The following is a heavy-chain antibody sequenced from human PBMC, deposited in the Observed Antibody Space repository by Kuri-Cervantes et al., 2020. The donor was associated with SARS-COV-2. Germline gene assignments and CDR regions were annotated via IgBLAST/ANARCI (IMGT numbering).Heavy chain of an antibody. V-gene: IGHV4-59*08. CDR3: VRTYDTVTGDAFDI. Sequence: SETLSLTCTVSGGSISSYYWSWIRQPPGKELEWIGYIYYSGSTNYNPSLKSRVTISVDTSKNQFSLKLSSVTAADTAVYYCVRTYDTVTGDAFDIWGQGTMVTVSS. CDR2: IYYSGST. D-gene: IGHD4-11*01. CDR1: GGSISSYY. J-gene: IGHJ3*02.